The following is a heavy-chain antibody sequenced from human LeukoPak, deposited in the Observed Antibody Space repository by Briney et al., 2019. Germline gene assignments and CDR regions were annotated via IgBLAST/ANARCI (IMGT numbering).Heavy chain of an antibody. D-gene: IGHD5-12*01. Sequence: PGGSLRLSCAASGFTFSSYSMNWVRRAPGKGLEWVSSISSSSSYIYYADSVKGRFTISRDNAKNSLYPQMNSLRAEDTAVYYCARPPTRTDSGLDYWGQGTLVTVSS. CDR1: GFTFSSYS. J-gene: IGHJ4*02. V-gene: IGHV3-21*01. CDR3: ARPPTRTDSGLDY. CDR2: ISSSSSYI.